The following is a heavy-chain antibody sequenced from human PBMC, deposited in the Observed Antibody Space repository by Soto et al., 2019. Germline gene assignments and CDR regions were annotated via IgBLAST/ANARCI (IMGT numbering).Heavy chain of an antibody. V-gene: IGHV1-3*05. CDR1: GYTFTSYA. D-gene: IGHD6-19*01. J-gene: IGHJ4*02. Sequence: QVQLVQSGAEEKKPGASVKVSCKASGYTFTSYAMHWVRQAPGQRLEWMGWINAGNGNTKYSQKFQGRVTITRDTSASTAYMELNSLRSEDTAVYYCARAPEFPDSSVDYWGQGTLVTVSS. CDR3: ARAPEFPDSSVDY. CDR2: INAGNGNT.